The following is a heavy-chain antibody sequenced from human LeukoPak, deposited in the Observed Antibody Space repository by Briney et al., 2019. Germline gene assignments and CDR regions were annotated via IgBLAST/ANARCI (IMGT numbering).Heavy chain of an antibody. J-gene: IGHJ4*02. CDR3: ARGFVRGSGWTPFDY. D-gene: IGHD6-19*01. V-gene: IGHV4-59*01. Sequence: SETLSLTCTVSGGSINSYYWSWIRQPPGKGLEWIGYIYYSGSTNYNPSLKSRVTISVDTSKNQFSLKLSSVTAADTAVYYCARGFVRGSGWTPFDYWGQGTLVTVSS. CDR2: IYYSGST. CDR1: GGSINSYY.